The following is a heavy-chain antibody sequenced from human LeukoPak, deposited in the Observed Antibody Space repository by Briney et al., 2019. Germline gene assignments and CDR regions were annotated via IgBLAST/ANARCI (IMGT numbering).Heavy chain of an antibody. CDR3: ARDRSGDYDFDY. CDR1: GGSISSGSYY. Sequence: SETLSLTCTVSGGSISSGSYYWRSIRQPAGKGLEWIGRIYTSRSTNYNPSLKSRVTISVDTSKNQFSLKLSSGTAADTAVYYCARDRSGDYDFDYWGQGTLVTVSS. D-gene: IGHD4-17*01. CDR2: IYTSRST. V-gene: IGHV4-61*02. J-gene: IGHJ4*02.